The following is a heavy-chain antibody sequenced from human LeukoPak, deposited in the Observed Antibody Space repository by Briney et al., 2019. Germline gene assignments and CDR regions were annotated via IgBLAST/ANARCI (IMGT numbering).Heavy chain of an antibody. CDR1: GGSFSGYY. J-gene: IGHJ6*03. Sequence: KPSETLSLTCAVYGGSFSGYYWSWIRQPPGKGLEWIGKINHSGSTNYNPSLKSRVTISVDTSKNQFSLKLSSVTAADTAVYYCATHSYDGSGYYYYYYMDVWGKGTTVTVSS. D-gene: IGHD3-22*01. CDR2: INHSGST. CDR3: ATHSYDGSGYYYYYYMDV. V-gene: IGHV4-34*01.